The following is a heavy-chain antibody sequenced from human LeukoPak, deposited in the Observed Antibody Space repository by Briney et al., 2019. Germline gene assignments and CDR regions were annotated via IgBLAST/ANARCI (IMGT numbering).Heavy chain of an antibody. CDR2: ITGSDDRT. D-gene: IGHD3-22*01. CDR1: GFIFSSAA. V-gene: IGHV3-23*01. CDR3: AKGPQLGSGYHPDY. J-gene: IGHJ4*02. Sequence: LAGGSLRLSCAASGFIFSSAAMTWVRQAPGEGLEWFSTITGSDDRTYYADSVKGRFTISRDYSKNTLHFQMNSLRVEDTAIYYCAKGPQLGSGYHPDYWGQGTLVTVSS.